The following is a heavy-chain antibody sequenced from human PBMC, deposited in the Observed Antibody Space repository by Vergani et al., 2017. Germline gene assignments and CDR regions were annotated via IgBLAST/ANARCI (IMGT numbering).Heavy chain of an antibody. Sequence: QVQLQESGPGLVKPPGTLSLTCAVSGGSISSSNWWSWVRQPPGKGLEWIGEIYHSGSTNYNPSLKSRVTISVDKSKDQFSLKLSSVTAADTAVYYCAREKTTVVTPGAFDIWGQGTMVTVSS. J-gene: IGHJ3*02. CDR2: IYHSGST. CDR1: GGSISSSNW. CDR3: AREKTTVVTPGAFDI. V-gene: IGHV4-4*03. D-gene: IGHD4-23*01.